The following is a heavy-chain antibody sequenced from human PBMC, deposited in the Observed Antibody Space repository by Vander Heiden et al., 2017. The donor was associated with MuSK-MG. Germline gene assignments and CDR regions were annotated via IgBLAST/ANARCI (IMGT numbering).Heavy chain of an antibody. D-gene: IGHD3-22*01. CDR1: GFPFSSYA. J-gene: IGHJ5*02. CDR2: ISAGGGST. CDR3: AKRGYYYDGRGYYYWFDP. Sequence: EEQLLESGGGLVQPGGSLGLSCAASGFPFSSYAMSWVRQAPGKGLEWVSGISAGGGSTYYADSVKGRFTISRDNSKNTLYLQMNSLRAEDTAVYYCAKRGYYYDGRGYYYWFDPWGQGALVTVSS. V-gene: IGHV3-23*01.